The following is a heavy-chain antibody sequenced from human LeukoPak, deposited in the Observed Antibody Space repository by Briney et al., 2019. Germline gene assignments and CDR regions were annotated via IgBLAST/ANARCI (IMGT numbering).Heavy chain of an antibody. CDR2: IYYSGST. Sequence: SETLSLTCTVSGGSISSGGYYWSWIRQHPGKGLEWIGYIYYSGSTYYNPSLKGRVTISVDTSKNQFSLKLSSVTAADTAVYYCASLLYYYDSSGYYFYFDYWGQGTLVTVSS. CDR1: GGSISSGGYY. D-gene: IGHD3-22*01. V-gene: IGHV4-31*03. CDR3: ASLLYYYDSSGYYFYFDY. J-gene: IGHJ4*02.